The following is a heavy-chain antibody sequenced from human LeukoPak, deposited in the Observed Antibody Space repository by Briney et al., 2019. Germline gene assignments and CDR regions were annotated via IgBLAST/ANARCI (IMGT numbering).Heavy chain of an antibody. CDR1: GYTFTGYY. D-gene: IGHD3-10*01. V-gene: IGHV1-2*02. CDR3: ARDPPYYYGSGDSKPTYFFDY. J-gene: IGHJ4*02. Sequence: ASVKVSCKASGYTFTGYYIHWVRQAPGQGLEWMGRINPNSGGTNYAQNFQGRVTMTRDTSISTAYMELSRLRSDDTAVYYCARDPPYYYGSGDSKPTYFFDYWGQGTLVTVSS. CDR2: INPNSGGT.